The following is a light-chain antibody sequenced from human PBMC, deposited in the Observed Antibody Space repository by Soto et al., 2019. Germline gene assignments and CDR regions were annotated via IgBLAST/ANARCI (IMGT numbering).Light chain of an antibody. Sequence: QPVLTQSPSASASLGASVKLTCTLSSGHSNYAIAWHRQQPEKGPRYLMKLNSDGSHRKGDGIPDRFSGSSSGAERYLTISSLQSEDEADYYCQTWGTGIRVFGTGTKVTVL. CDR2: LNSDGSH. J-gene: IGLJ1*01. CDR3: QTWGTGIRV. V-gene: IGLV4-69*01. CDR1: SGHSNYA.